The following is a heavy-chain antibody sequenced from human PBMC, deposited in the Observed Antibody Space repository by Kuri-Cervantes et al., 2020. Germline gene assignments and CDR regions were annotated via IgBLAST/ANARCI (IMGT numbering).Heavy chain of an antibody. CDR1: GFPFNDHY. Sequence: GGSLRLSGAASGFPFNDHYIHWVPQAPGQGLEWVAVKSYNGSNKYYADSVKGRFPISRDNSKNALYLQMNSLRAEDTAVYYCARDGRRGWEISYYFDYWGHGTLVTVSS. V-gene: IGHV3-30-3*01. CDR3: ARDGRRGWEISYYFDY. D-gene: IGHD6-19*01. CDR2: KSYNGSNK. J-gene: IGHJ4*01.